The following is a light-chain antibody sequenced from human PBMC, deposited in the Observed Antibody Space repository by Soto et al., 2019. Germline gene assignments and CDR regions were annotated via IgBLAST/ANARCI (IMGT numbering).Light chain of an antibody. CDR2: GAS. J-gene: IGKJ2*01. CDR3: QKYTDWPYT. CDR1: QSVSSN. V-gene: IGKV3-15*01. Sequence: EKVMPQSPATLSVSPGERANLSCRASQSVSSNLAWYQQKPGQAPRLLIYGASTRATGIPARFSGSGSGTEFTLIISSLQSEDFADYYCQKYTDWPYTFGQGTNLEIK.